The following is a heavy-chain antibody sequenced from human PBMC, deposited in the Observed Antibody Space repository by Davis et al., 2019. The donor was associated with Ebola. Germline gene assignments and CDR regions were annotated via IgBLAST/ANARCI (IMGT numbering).Heavy chain of an antibody. CDR3: AKDQEQQLISDY. Sequence: GESLKISCAASGFTFSSYSMNWVRQAPGKGLEWVSSISSSSSYIYYADSVKGRFTISRDNAKNSLYLQMNSLRAEDTAVYYCAKDQEQQLISDYWGQGTLVTVSS. CDR2: ISSSSSYI. J-gene: IGHJ4*02. D-gene: IGHD6-13*01. V-gene: IGHV3-21*04. CDR1: GFTFSSYS.